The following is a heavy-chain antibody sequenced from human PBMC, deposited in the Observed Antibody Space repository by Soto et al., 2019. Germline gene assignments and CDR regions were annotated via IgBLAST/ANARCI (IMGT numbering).Heavy chain of an antibody. CDR2: ISAYNGNT. CDR1: GYTFTSYG. CDR3: ARVVTNIVATITDY. J-gene: IGHJ4*02. Sequence: ASVKVSCKASGYTFTSYGISWVRQAPGQGLEWMGWISAYNGNTNYAQKLQGRVTMTTDTSTSTAYMELRSLRSDDTAVYYCARVVTNIVATITDYWGQGTLVTVSS. V-gene: IGHV1-18*01. D-gene: IGHD5-12*01.